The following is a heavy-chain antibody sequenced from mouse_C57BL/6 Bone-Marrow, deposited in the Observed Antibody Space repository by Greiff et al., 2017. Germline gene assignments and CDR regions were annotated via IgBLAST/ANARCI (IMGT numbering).Heavy chain of an antibody. CDR2: IYPRSGNT. Sequence: VQRVESGAELARPGASVKLSCKASGYTFTSYGISWVKQRTGQGLEWIGEIYPRSGNTYYNEKFKGKATLTADKSSSTAYMELRSLTSEDSAVYFCARPIYYYGSSYVRYFDVWGTGTTVTVSS. J-gene: IGHJ1*03. CDR3: ARPIYYYGSSYVRYFDV. V-gene: IGHV1-81*01. CDR1: GYTFTSYG. D-gene: IGHD1-1*01.